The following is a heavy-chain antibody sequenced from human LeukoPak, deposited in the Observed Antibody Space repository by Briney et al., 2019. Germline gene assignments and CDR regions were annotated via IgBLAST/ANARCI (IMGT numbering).Heavy chain of an antibody. CDR3: ARWGDF. CDR2: IKQDGSEK. Sequence: GGSLRLSCAASGFTFSGYWMSWVRQAPGKGLEWVANIKQDGSEKYYVDSVKGRFTISRDNAKNSLYLQMNSLRAEDTAVYYCARWGDFWGQGTLVTVSS. V-gene: IGHV3-7*01. J-gene: IGHJ4*02. D-gene: IGHD3-16*01. CDR1: GFTFSGYW.